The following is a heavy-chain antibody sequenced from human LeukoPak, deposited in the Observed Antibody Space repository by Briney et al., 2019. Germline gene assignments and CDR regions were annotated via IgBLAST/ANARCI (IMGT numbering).Heavy chain of an antibody. CDR3: AKVEGTVTTFC. Sequence: TGGSLRLSCAASGFTFSSYWMSWVRQAPGKGLEWVANIKQDGSEKYYVDSVKGRFTISRDNAKNSLYLQMNSLSAEDTAVYYCAKVEGTVTTFCWGQGTLVTVSS. CDR2: IKQDGSEK. CDR1: GFTFSSYW. D-gene: IGHD4-17*01. J-gene: IGHJ4*02. V-gene: IGHV3-7*01.